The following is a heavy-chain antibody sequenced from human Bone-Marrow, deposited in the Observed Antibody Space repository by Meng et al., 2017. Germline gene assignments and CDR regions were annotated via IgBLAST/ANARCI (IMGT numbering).Heavy chain of an antibody. CDR1: GGSFSSGGYS. CDR2: IYPSGST. V-gene: IGHV4-30-2*01. D-gene: IGHD3-10*01. J-gene: IGHJ5*02. Sequence: QLQLQESGLGLLKPSQTLALSRAGAGGSFSSGGYSWSWIRQPPGKGLEWIGYIYPSGSTYYNPSLKSRVTISVDRSKNQFSLKLTSVTAADTAVYYCARDLPYASGAGGFDPWGQGTLVTVSS. CDR3: ARDLPYASGAGGFDP.